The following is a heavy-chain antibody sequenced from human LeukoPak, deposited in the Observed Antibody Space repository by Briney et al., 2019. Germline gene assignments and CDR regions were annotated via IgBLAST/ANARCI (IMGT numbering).Heavy chain of an antibody. CDR1: GYSFTSYW. Sequence: PGESLKISCKGSGYSFTSYWIGWVRQMPGKGLEWMGIIYPGDSDTRYSPSFQGQVTISADKSISTAYLQWSSLKASDTAMYYCARTSNYYGSCEAFDIWGQGTMVTVSS. V-gene: IGHV5-51*01. CDR3: ARTSNYYGSCEAFDI. CDR2: IYPGDSDT. J-gene: IGHJ3*02. D-gene: IGHD3-10*01.